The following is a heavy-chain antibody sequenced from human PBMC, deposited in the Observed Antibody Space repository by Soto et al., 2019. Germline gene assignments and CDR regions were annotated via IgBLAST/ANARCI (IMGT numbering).Heavy chain of an antibody. CDR1: GYTFTGYY. D-gene: IGHD3-10*01. Sequence: GASVKVSCKASGYTFTGYYMHWVRQAPGQGLEWMGWINPNSGGTNYAQKFQGWVTMTRDTSISTAYMELSRLRSDDTAVYYCARDARGDEAPMDYCGQGTLVTVSS. V-gene: IGHV1-2*04. J-gene: IGHJ4*02. CDR2: INPNSGGT. CDR3: ARDARGDEAPMDY.